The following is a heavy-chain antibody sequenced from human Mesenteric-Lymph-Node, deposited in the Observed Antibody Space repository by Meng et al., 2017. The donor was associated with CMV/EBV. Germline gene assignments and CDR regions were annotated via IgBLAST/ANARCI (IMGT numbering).Heavy chain of an antibody. D-gene: IGHD4-11*01. CDR2: VNWNGGST. CDR3: GREGFSYSDSEGVVYYVDL. V-gene: IGHV3-20*04. Sequence: GESLKISCEASGFRFDDFGMRWVRQAPGKGLEWVSGVNWNGGSTDYADFVSGRFSVSRDSAKNSVYLQMNSLRVEDTAVYYCGREGFSYSDSEGVVYYVDLWGHGTLVTVSS. CDR1: GFRFDDFG. J-gene: IGHJ5*02.